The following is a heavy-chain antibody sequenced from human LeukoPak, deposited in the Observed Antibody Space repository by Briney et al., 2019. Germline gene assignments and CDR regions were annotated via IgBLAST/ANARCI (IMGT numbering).Heavy chain of an antibody. CDR2: IIPILGIA. CDR1: GGTFISYA. V-gene: IGHV1-69*04. Sequence: SVKESCKASGGTFISYAISWLRQAPGQGLEWMGRIIPILGIANYAQKFKGRVTITADKYTSTASMELSSLRPEAKAAYYCARDSIAVASDNFDYWGQGTLVTVSS. D-gene: IGHD6-19*01. J-gene: IGHJ4*02. CDR3: ARDSIAVASDNFDY.